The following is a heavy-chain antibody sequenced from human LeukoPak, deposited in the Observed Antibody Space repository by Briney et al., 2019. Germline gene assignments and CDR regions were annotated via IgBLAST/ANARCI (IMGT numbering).Heavy chain of an antibody. Sequence: GGSLRLSCAASGFTFSSYAMSWVRQAPGKGLEWVSAISGSGGSTYYADSVKGRFTISRDNSKNTLYLQMNSLRAEDTAVYYCAKQTPSYYDILTGYLGYWGQGTLVTVSS. CDR1: GFTFSSYA. D-gene: IGHD3-9*01. CDR3: AKQTPSYYDILTGYLGY. J-gene: IGHJ4*02. V-gene: IGHV3-23*01. CDR2: ISGSGGST.